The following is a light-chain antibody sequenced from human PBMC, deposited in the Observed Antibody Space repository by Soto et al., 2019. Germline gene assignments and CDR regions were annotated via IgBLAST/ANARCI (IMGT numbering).Light chain of an antibody. CDR2: NNN. J-gene: IGLJ1*01. Sequence: QSVLTQPPSASGTPGQMVTISCSGSSSNIGSKTVNWYQQLPGTAPKLLIYNNNQRPSGVPDRFSGSKSGTSASLAISGLQSEDEADYYCAAWDDSLNALVFGTGTKVTVL. CDR3: AAWDDSLNALV. CDR1: SSNIGSKT. V-gene: IGLV1-44*01.